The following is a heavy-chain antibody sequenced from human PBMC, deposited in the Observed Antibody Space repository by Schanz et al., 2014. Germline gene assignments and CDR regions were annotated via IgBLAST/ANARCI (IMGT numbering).Heavy chain of an antibody. Sequence: EVQLLESGGGLVQPGGSLRLSCAASGFTFSNYATGWVRQTPGKGLEWVSTLSGSGAGTFYADSVKGRFNISRDNSKNTLFLQMSSLRAEDTAVYYCARDGDFDYWGQGTLVTVSS. CDR2: LSGSGAGT. V-gene: IGHV3-23*01. CDR1: GFTFSNYA. J-gene: IGHJ4*02. CDR3: ARDGDFDY.